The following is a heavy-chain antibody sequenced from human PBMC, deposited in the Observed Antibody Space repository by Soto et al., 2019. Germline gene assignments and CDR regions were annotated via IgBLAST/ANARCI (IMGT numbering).Heavy chain of an antibody. V-gene: IGHV1-3*01. CDR2: INAGNGNT. Sequence: ASVKVSCKASGYTFTSYAMHWVRQAPGQRLEWMGWINAGNGNTKYSQKFQGGVTITRDTSASTAYMELSSLRSEDTAVYYCARGSSSWAYYGMDVWGQGTTVTVSS. J-gene: IGHJ6*02. CDR3: ARGSSSWAYYGMDV. D-gene: IGHD6-13*01. CDR1: GYTFTSYA.